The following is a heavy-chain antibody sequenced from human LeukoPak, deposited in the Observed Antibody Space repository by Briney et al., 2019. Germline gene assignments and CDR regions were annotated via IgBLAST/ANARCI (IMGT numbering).Heavy chain of an antibody. Sequence: TSETLSLTCAVYGGSFSGYYWSWIRQPPGKGLEWIGTIYYSGSTYYNPSLKSRVTISVDTSKNQFSLKLNSVTAADTAVYYCARDDGFNWNDRCFDFWGQGALVTVSS. D-gene: IGHD1-20*01. J-gene: IGHJ4*02. CDR1: GGSFSGYY. V-gene: IGHV4-34*01. CDR2: IYYSGST. CDR3: ARDDGFNWNDRCFDF.